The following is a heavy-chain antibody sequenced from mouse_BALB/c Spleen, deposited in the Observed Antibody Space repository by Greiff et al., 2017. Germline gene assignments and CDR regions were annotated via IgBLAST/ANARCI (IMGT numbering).Heavy chain of an antibody. D-gene: IGHD1-1*01. J-gene: IGHJ2*01. CDR3: ARLLRNYFDY. V-gene: IGHV1-12*01. CDR1: GYTFTSYK. CDR2: IYPGNGDT. Sequence: QVQLQQPGAELVKPGASVKMSCKASGYTFTSYKMHWVKQTPGQGLEWIGAIYPGNGDTSYNQKFKGKATLTADKSSSTAYMQLSSLTSEDSAVYYCARLLRNYFDYWGQGTTLTVSS.